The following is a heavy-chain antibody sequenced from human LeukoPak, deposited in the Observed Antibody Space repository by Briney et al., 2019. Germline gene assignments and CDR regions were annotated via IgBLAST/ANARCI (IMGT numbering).Heavy chain of an antibody. V-gene: IGHV1-18*01. J-gene: IGHJ4*02. CDR3: ARDQSIVVVPAAHFDY. CDR1: GYTFTSYG. Sequence: ASVKVSCKASGYTFTSYGINWVRQAPGQGLEWMGWISAYNGNTNYAQKLQGRVTMTTDTSTSTAYMELRSLRSDDTAVYYCARDQSIVVVPAAHFDYWGQGTLATVSS. D-gene: IGHD2-2*01. CDR2: ISAYNGNT.